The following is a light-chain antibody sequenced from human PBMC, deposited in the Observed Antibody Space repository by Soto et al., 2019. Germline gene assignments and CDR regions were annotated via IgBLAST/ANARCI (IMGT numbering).Light chain of an antibody. CDR3: QHYDTYPLT. J-gene: IGKJ1*01. CDR1: QSVSGW. Sequence: DIQMTQSPSTLSASVGDRVSITCRGSQSVSGWLAWYQQKPGKAPNLLIYAASNLESGVPSRFSGSGSGTEFALIISSLHPDDFATYYCQHYDTYPLTFGQGTKVEI. V-gene: IGKV1-5*01. CDR2: AAS.